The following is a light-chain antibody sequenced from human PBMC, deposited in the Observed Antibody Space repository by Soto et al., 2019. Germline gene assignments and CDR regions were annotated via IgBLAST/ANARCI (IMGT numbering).Light chain of an antibody. CDR2: YTD. CDR1: DSNIGSNF. CDR3: GTWDNSLSAHV. V-gene: IGLV1-51*01. Sequence: QSVLTQPPSVSAAPGQTVTISCSGSDSNIGSNFLSWYHQFQGTAPKLVIYYTDNRPSGIPDRFSGSKSGTSATLGITGLQTGDEADYYCGTWDNSLSAHVFGGGTQLTVL. J-gene: IGLJ2*01.